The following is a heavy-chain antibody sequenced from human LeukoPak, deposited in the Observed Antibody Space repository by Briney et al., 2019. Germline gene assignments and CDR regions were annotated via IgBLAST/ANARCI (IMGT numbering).Heavy chain of an antibody. CDR2: INHSGST. J-gene: IGHJ3*02. D-gene: IGHD6-19*01. Sequence: PSETLSLTCAVYGGSFSGYYWSWIRQPPGKGLEWIGEINHSGSTNYNPSLKSRVTISVDTSKNQFSLKLSSVTAADTAVYYCARPYTSGYRGAFDIWGQGTMVTVSS. CDR3: ARPYTSGYRGAFDI. CDR1: GGSFSGYY. V-gene: IGHV4-34*01.